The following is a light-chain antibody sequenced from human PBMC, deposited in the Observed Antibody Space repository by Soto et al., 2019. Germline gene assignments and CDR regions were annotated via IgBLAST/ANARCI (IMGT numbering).Light chain of an antibody. CDR3: QQRSNWPAT. J-gene: IGKJ1*01. CDR2: DAS. CDR1: QSVSSF. V-gene: IGKV3-11*01. Sequence: EIVLTQSPATLSLSPGERATLSCRASQSVSSFLAWYQQKPGQAPGLLIYDASNRATGIPARFSGSGSGTDFTLTISSLEPEDFALYYCQQRSNWPATFGQGTKVEIK.